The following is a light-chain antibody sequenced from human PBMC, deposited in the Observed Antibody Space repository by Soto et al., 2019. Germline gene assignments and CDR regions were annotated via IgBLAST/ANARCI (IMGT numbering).Light chain of an antibody. CDR2: GAS. Sequence: EIVLTQSPATLSLSPGERATLSCRASQSVSSNLAWYQQKPGQAPRLLIYGASTRATGIPARFSGSGSGTEFTLTISSLQSEDFAVYYCQQYNNRLTFGGGTKVDIK. J-gene: IGKJ4*01. CDR3: QQYNNRLT. CDR1: QSVSSN. V-gene: IGKV3-15*01.